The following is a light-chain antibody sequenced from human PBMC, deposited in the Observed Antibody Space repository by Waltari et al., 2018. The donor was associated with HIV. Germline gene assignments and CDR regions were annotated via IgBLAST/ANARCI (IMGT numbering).Light chain of an antibody. CDR1: SSDVGGYNY. CDR2: DVS. CDR3: SSYTSSSYVV. Sequence: QSALTQPASVSGSPGQSITISCTGTSSDVGGYNYVSWYQKHPGNAPKLMIYDVSNRPSGVSNRFSGSKSGNTASLTISGLQAEDEADYYCSSYTSSSYVVFGGGTKLTVL. J-gene: IGLJ2*01. V-gene: IGLV2-14*01.